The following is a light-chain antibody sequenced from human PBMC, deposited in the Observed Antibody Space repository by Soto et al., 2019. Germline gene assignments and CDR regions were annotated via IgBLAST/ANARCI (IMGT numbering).Light chain of an antibody. CDR1: QSIGGW. CDR3: QQYHSFSYT. V-gene: IGKV1-5*03. Sequence: DIQMTQSPSTLSASVGDRVTITCRASQSIGGWLAWYQQKPGKAPKLLIYKASTLESGVPSRFSGSDSGTEFPLTISSLQPDDFATYYCQQYHSFSYTFGQGTKLEFK. CDR2: KAS. J-gene: IGKJ2*01.